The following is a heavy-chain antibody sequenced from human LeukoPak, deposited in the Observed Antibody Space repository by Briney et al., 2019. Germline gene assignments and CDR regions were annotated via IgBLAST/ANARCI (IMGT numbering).Heavy chain of an antibody. CDR1: GFPFSSYA. CDR3: AKARYTYYYDSSY. J-gene: IGHJ4*02. Sequence: GGSLSLSCAPSGFPFSSYALSGSPQAPGRGREWFPAISGSGGSTYYADSVKGRFTISRDNSKNTLYLQMNSLRAEDTAVYYCAKARYTYYYDSSYWGQGTLVTVSS. V-gene: IGHV3-23*01. CDR2: ISGSGGST. D-gene: IGHD3-22*01.